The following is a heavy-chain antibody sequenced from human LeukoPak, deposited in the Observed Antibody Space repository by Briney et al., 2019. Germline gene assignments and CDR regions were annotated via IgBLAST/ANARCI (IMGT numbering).Heavy chain of an antibody. CDR2: ISYDGSNK. Sequence: GRSLRLSCAASGFTFSSYAMHWVRQAPGKGLEWVAVISYDGSNKYYADSVKGRFTISRDNSKNTLYLQMNSLRAEDTAVYYCARDQVSNSWYPYYYYMDVWGKGTTVTVSS. CDR3: ARDQVSNSWYPYYYYMDV. CDR1: GFTFSSYA. J-gene: IGHJ6*03. V-gene: IGHV3-30*01. D-gene: IGHD6-13*01.